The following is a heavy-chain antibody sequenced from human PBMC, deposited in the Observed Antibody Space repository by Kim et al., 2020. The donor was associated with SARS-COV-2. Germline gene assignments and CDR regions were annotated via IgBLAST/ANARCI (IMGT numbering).Heavy chain of an antibody. CDR3: ARRYQTGGFFDV. Sequence: NYNPSLKSPVTLSMNTSRSKFSRGLNSGTAADTAVYYCARRYQTGGFFDVWGQGILVTVSS. V-gene: IGHV4-59*08. J-gene: IGHJ4*02. D-gene: IGHD2-8*02.